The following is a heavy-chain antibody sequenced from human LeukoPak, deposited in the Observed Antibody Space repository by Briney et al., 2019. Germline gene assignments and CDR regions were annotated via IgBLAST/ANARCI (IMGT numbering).Heavy chain of an antibody. D-gene: IGHD1-26*01. CDR3: ARRGEWELLETYFDY. CDR1: GFTFSGYS. Sequence: GGSLRLSCAASGFTFSGYSMNWVRQAPGKGLEWVSSISSSSSYIYYADSVKGRFTISRDNAKNSLYLQMNSLRAEDTAVYYCARRGEWELLETYFDYWGQGTLVTVSS. J-gene: IGHJ4*02. V-gene: IGHV3-21*01. CDR2: ISSSSSYI.